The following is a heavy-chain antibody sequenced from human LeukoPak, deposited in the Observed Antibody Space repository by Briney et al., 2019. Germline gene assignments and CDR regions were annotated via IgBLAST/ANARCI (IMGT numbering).Heavy chain of an antibody. V-gene: IGHV3-30*03. J-gene: IGHJ2*01. CDR3: ARELDFGGWYFDL. D-gene: IGHD4-23*01. CDR1: GFTFSSYG. Sequence: PGGSLRLSCAASGFTFSSYGMHWVRQAPGKGLEWVAVISYDGSNKYYADSVKGRFTISRDNAKNSLYLQMNSLRAEDTAVYYCARELDFGGWYFDLWGRGTLVTVSS. CDR2: ISYDGSNK.